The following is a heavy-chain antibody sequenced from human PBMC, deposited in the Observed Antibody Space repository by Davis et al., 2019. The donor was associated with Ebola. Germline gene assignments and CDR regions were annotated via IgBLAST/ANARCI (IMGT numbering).Heavy chain of an antibody. V-gene: IGHV1-46*01. CDR2: INPSGGST. Sequence: ASVKVSCKASGYTFTSYYMHWVRQAPGQGLEWMGIINPSGGSTRYAQKFQGRVTMTRDTSTSTVYMELSSLRSEDTAVYYCARGFTAVAGTWGLHYYYYGMDVWGQGTTVTVSS. J-gene: IGHJ6*02. D-gene: IGHD6-19*01. CDR1: GYTFTSYY. CDR3: ARGFTAVAGTWGLHYYYYGMDV.